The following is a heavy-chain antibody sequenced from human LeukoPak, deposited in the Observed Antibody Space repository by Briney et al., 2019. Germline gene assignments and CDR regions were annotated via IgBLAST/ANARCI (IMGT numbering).Heavy chain of an antibody. CDR3: AKDSPLSQGRHPYYFDY. CDR1: GFSFSSFA. CDR2: INGRGDGP. V-gene: IGHV3-23*01. D-gene: IGHD3-16*02. J-gene: IGHJ4*02. Sequence: GGSLRLSCAASGFSFSSFAMTCVPQSTGEGLEGVSSINGRGDGPFYADSVKGRFTISRDNYKNTVDLQLNSLRDGDTALYYCAKDSPLSQGRHPYYFDYWGLGTLVTVSS.